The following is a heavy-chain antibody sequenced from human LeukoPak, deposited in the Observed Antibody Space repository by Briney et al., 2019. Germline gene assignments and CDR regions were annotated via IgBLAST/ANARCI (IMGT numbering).Heavy chain of an antibody. Sequence: PSETLSLTSAVYGGSFSGYYWSWIRQPPGKGQEWIGEINHSGSTNYNPSLKSRVTISVDTSKNQFSLKLSSVTAADTAVYYCARSEYSSQWIDYWGQGTLVTVSS. V-gene: IGHV4-34*01. CDR3: ARSEYSSQWIDY. D-gene: IGHD6-6*01. CDR1: GGSFSGYY. CDR2: INHSGST. J-gene: IGHJ4*02.